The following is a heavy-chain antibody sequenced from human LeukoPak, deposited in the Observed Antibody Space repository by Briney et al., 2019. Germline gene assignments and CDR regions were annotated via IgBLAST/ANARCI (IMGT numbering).Heavy chain of an antibody. CDR2: IDDDGAGT. D-gene: IGHD5-12*01. CDR3: ARSASGYDA. J-gene: IGHJ5*02. Sequence: GGSLRLSCAASGFPFSGYWMHRVRQAPGKGLVWVSRIDDDGAGTTYADSVKGRFTVSRDNAKNTLYLQMNSLRAEDTAVYYCARSASGYDAWGQGTLVTVSS. V-gene: IGHV3-74*01. CDR1: GFPFSGYW.